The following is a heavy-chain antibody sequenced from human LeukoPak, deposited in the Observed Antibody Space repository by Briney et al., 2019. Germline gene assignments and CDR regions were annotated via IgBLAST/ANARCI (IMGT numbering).Heavy chain of an antibody. V-gene: IGHV5-51*01. J-gene: IGHJ6*03. Sequence: GESLKISCKGSGYRFTSYWIGWVRQMPGKGLEWMGIIYPGDSDTRYSPSFQGQVTISADKSISTAYLQWSSLKASDTAMYYCARGPEHRADYYYYYYMDVWGKGTTVTVSS. CDR1: GYRFTSYW. CDR2: IYPGDSDT. CDR3: ARGPEHRADYYYYYYMDV.